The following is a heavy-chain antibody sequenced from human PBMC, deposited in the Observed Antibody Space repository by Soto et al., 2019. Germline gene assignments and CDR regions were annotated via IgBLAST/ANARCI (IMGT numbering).Heavy chain of an antibody. J-gene: IGHJ4*02. D-gene: IGHD3-10*01. CDR3: AKAGRLLWFGELLQPIDY. CDR2: ISGSGGST. V-gene: IGHV3-23*01. CDR1: GFTFSSYA. Sequence: VRLSCAASGFTFSSYAMSWVRQAPGKGLEWVSAISGSGGSTYYADSVKGRFTISRDNSKNTLYLQMNSLRAEDTAVYYCAKAGRLLWFGELLQPIDYWGQGTLVTVSS.